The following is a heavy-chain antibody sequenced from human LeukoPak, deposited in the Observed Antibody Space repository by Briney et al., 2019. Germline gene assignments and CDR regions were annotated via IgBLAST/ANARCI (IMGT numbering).Heavy chain of an antibody. CDR3: AKKEAMIRGVPYYYDF. Sequence: GGSLRLSCSASGFTFSSYVMTWVSPAPGQGLEWVSAISGSGDDTYYADSVKGRFTISRDNSKNTLYLQMNSLKAEDTAVYYCAKKEAMIRGVPYYYDFWGQGTLVTVSS. CDR2: ISGSGDDT. J-gene: IGHJ4*02. CDR1: GFTFSSYV. D-gene: IGHD3-10*01. V-gene: IGHV3-23*01.